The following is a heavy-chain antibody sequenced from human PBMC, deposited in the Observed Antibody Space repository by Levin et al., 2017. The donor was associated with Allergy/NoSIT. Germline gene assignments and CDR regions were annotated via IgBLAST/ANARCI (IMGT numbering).Heavy chain of an antibody. CDR3: ARVRGESRDF. V-gene: IGHV3-21*01. D-gene: IGHD3-10*01. Sequence: GGSLRLSCAASGFTFTSYTMNWVRQAPGKGLEWVSSITTSDYKFYADSVKGRFTISRDNAHNSLYLQMNSLRVEDTAIFYCARVRGESRDFWGQGTLVTVPS. J-gene: IGHJ4*02. CDR2: ITTSDYK. CDR1: GFTFTSYT.